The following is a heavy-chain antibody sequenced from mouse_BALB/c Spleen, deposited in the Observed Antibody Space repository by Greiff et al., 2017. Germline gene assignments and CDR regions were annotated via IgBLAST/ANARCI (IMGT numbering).Heavy chain of an antibody. CDR3: ARGATVVEGYAMDY. CDR2: ISDGGSYT. D-gene: IGHD1-1*01. V-gene: IGHV5-4*02. J-gene: IGHJ4*01. Sequence: EVQLVESGGGLVKPGGSLKLSCAASGFTFSDYYMYWVRQTPEKRLEWVATISDGGSYTYYPDSVKGRFTISRDNAKNNLYLQMSSLKSEDTAMYYCARGATVVEGYAMDYWGQGTSVTVSS. CDR1: GFTFSDYY.